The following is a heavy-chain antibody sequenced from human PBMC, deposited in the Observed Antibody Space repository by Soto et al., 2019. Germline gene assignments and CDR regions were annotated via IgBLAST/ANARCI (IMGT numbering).Heavy chain of an antibody. CDR1: GFTFSDSY. D-gene: IGHD1-26*01. CDR3: ARDNRGTFDY. V-gene: IGHV3-11*05. Sequence: QVLLVESGGGLVKPGGSLRLSCAAYGFTFSDSYMSWIRQAPGKGLEWVSYFSSSSTSSNYADSMEGRFTISRKNAKNSLYLQMNSLRAEDTAVYYCARDNRGTFDYGGQGTLVTLSS. CDR2: FSSSSTSS. J-gene: IGHJ4*02.